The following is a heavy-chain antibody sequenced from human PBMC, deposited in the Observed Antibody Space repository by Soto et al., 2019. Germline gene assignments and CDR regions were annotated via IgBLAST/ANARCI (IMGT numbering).Heavy chain of an antibody. D-gene: IGHD2-21*02. Sequence: QVQLVESGGGVVQPGRSLRLSCAASGFTFSSYGMHWVRQAPGKGLEWVAVIWYDGSNKYYADSVKGRFTISRDNSKNTLYLQMNSLRAKDTAVYYCARDPAYCGGDCSGGYFDYWGQGTLVTVSS. CDR1: GFTFSSYG. J-gene: IGHJ4*02. CDR3: ARDPAYCGGDCSGGYFDY. V-gene: IGHV3-33*01. CDR2: IWYDGSNK.